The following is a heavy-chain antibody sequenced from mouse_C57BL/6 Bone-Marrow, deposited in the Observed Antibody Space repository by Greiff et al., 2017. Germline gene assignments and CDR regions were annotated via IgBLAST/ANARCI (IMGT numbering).Heavy chain of an antibody. J-gene: IGHJ3*01. V-gene: IGHV1-9*01. D-gene: IGHD2-13*01. CDR3: ARCCDPPWFAY. CDR2: ILPGSGST. Sequence: QVQLKQSGAELMKPGASVKLSCKATGYPFTGYWIEWVKQRPGHGLEWIGEILPGSGSTNYNEQFKGKATFTADTSSNTAYMQLISLTTEDASIYYCARCCDPPWFAYWGQGTLVTVSA. CDR1: GYPFTGYW.